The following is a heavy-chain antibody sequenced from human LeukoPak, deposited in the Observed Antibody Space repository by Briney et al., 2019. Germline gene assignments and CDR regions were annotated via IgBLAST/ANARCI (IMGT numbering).Heavy chain of an antibody. V-gene: IGHV3-23*01. CDR1: GFTFSSYA. J-gene: IGHJ4*02. CDR3: AKRPRGNYLDPFDY. D-gene: IGHD3-10*01. Sequence: PGGSLRLSCAASGFTFSSYAMSWVRQAPGKGLEWGSGISGSGGSTYYADSVKGRFTISRDNSKKRLYVQMNSLRAEDTAVYYCAKRPRGNYLDPFDYWGQGTLVTVSS. CDR2: ISGSGGST.